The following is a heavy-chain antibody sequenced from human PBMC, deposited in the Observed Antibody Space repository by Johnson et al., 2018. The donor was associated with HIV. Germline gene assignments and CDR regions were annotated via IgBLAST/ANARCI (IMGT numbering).Heavy chain of an antibody. CDR1: GFTFSSYG. V-gene: IGHV3-30*18. CDR3: AKGGKYSSHRDDGFDV. J-gene: IGHJ3*01. CDR2: ISYDGSNK. D-gene: IGHD6-6*01. Sequence: VQLVESGGGVVQPGRSLRLSCAASGFTFSSYGMHWVRQAPGKGLEWVAVISYDGSNKYYAESVKGRFTISRDNSKNTVYLQMHSLRAEDTAVYYCAKGGKYSSHRDDGFDVWGQGTMVTVSS.